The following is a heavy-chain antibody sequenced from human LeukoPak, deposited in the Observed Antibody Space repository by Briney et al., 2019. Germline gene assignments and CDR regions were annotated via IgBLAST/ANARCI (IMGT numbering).Heavy chain of an antibody. J-gene: IGHJ4*02. CDR3: ARSPYDSSGYHFDY. Sequence: ASVKVSCKASGYTFTGYDINWVRQATGQGLEWMGWMNPNSGNTGYVQKFQGRVTMTRNTSISTAYMELSSLRSEDTAVYYCARSPYDSSGYHFDYWGQGTLVTVSS. V-gene: IGHV1-8*01. CDR2: MNPNSGNT. CDR1: GYTFTGYD. D-gene: IGHD3-22*01.